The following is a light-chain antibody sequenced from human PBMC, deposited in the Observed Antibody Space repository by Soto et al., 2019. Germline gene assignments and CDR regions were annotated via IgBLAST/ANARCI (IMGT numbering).Light chain of an antibody. CDR1: SSAVTFSNQ. CDR2: EVN. J-gene: IGLJ1*01. V-gene: IGLV2-14*01. CDR3: SPFASTHTYV. Sequence: QPALTHPASMSGSPGQSITISCTGTSSAVTFSNQCCWHQQHPVKAPILLIYEVNNRPSGVAHRVSGSKSGNTASLTISALQAEDEADYYCSPFASTHTYVFGSGTKVTVL.